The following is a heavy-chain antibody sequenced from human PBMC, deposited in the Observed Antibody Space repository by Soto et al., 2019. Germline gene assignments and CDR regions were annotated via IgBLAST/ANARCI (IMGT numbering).Heavy chain of an antibody. CDR2: INHSGST. Sequence: QVQIQQWGAGLLKPSEALSLTCAVYGGSFSGYYWSWIRQPPGKGLEWIGEINHSGSTNYNPSLKSRVTISVDTSKNQFSLKLSSVTAADTAVYYCAMAYYDSSGNHIPRDYWGQGTLVTVSS. J-gene: IGHJ4*02. CDR3: AMAYYDSSGNHIPRDY. V-gene: IGHV4-34*01. CDR1: GGSFSGYY. D-gene: IGHD3-22*01.